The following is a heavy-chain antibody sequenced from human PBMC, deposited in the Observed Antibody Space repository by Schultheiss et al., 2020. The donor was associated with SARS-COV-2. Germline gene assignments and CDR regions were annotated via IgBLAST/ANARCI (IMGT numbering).Heavy chain of an antibody. J-gene: IGHJ6*02. V-gene: IGHV3-66*01. CDR3: ARDPHLPYYGMDV. Sequence: GWSLRLSCSASGITFSFSSYSMYWVRQAPGKGLEWVSAIYSGGSTYYADSVKGRFTISRDNSKNTLYLQMNSLRAEDTAVYYCARDPHLPYYGMDVWGQGTTVTVSS. CDR2: IYSGGST. CDR1: GITFSFSSYS.